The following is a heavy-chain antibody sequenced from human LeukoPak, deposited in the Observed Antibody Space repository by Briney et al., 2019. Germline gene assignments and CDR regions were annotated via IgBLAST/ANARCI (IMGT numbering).Heavy chain of an antibody. CDR2: INPSGGST. D-gene: IGHD5-18*01. CDR3: ATVDTEHYFDY. CDR1: GYTFTSYY. V-gene: IGHV1-46*01. Sequence: ASVKVSCKASGYTFTSYYMHWVRQAPGQGLEWMGIINPSGGSTSYAQKFQGRVTMTRDTSTSTVYMELSSLRSEDTAVYYCATVDTEHYFDYWGQGTLVTVSS. J-gene: IGHJ4*02.